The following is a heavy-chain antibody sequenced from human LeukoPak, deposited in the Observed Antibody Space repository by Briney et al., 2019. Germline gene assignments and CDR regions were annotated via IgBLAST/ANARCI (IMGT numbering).Heavy chain of an antibody. Sequence: GGSLRLSCAASGFTFSSYAMSWVRQAPGKGLQWVSGFSSGGITTYYADSVKGRFTISRDNSKNTLYLQMNSLRAEDTAVYYCARGGSYLSAFDIWGQGTMVTVSS. D-gene: IGHD1-26*01. J-gene: IGHJ3*02. V-gene: IGHV3-23*01. CDR3: ARGGSYLSAFDI. CDR2: FSSGGITT. CDR1: GFTFSSYA.